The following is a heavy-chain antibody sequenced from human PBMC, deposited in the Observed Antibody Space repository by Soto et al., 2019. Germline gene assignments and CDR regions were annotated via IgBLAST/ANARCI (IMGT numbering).Heavy chain of an antibody. J-gene: IGHJ4*02. CDR3: ARPALRFLEWLGVQDY. V-gene: IGHV1-18*04. CDR2: ISAYNGNT. CDR1: GYTFTSYG. Sequence: GASVKVSCKASGYTFTSYGISWVRQAPGQGLEWMGWISAYNGNTNYAQKLQGRVTMTTDTSTSTAYMELRSLRSDDTAVYYCARPALRFLEWLGVQDYWGQETLVTVSS. D-gene: IGHD3-3*01.